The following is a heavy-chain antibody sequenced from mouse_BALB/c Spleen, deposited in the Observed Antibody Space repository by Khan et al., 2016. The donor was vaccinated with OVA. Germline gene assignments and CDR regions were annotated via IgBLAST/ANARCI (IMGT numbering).Heavy chain of an antibody. CDR3: VRGGFAY. V-gene: IGHV5-15*02. J-gene: IGHJ3*01. CDR2: ISSVAYSI. Sequence: EVELVESGGGLVQPGGSRKLSCAAAGFTFIDYGMAWVRQTPGKGPEWIAFISSVAYSIYYADPVTGRFTTSRENAKNTLLLEMSSQRSDATAMYYCVRGGFAYWGQGTLVTVSA. CDR1: GFTFIDYG.